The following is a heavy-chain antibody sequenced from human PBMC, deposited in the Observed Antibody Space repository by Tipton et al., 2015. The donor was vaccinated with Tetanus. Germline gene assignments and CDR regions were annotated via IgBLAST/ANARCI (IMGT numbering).Heavy chain of an antibody. V-gene: IGHV5-51*01. Sequence: VQLVQSGAEMKKPGESLKISCKASGHNSRSYWVSWVRQMPGKGLEWMGIISPGDSDATYNPSFQGQVTISADKSIITAYLQWTSLRPSDTAIYFCARLPKHYSASGSTWGQGTLVTVSS. CDR1: GHNSRSYW. CDR2: ISPGDSDA. D-gene: IGHD3-10*01. CDR3: ARLPKHYSASGST. J-gene: IGHJ5*02.